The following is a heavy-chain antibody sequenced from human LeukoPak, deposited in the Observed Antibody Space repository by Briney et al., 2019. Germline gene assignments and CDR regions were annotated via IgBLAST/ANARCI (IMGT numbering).Heavy chain of an antibody. CDR3: ASEYYYDSSGYLPGPPYFDY. CDR2: ISSSSSSYI. CDR1: GFTFSSYS. J-gene: IGHJ4*02. Sequence: GGSLRLSCAASGFTFSSYSMNWVRQAPGKGLEWVSSISSSSSSYIYYADSVKGRFTISRDNAKNSLYLQMNSLRAEDTAVYYCASEYYYDSSGYLPGPPYFDYWGQGTLVTVSS. V-gene: IGHV3-21*01. D-gene: IGHD3-22*01.